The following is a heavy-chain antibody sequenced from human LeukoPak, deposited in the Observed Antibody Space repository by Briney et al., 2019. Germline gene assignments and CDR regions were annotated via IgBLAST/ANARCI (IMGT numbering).Heavy chain of an antibody. Sequence: SETLSLTCAVYGGSFSGYYWSWIRQPPGKGLEWIGEINHSGSTNYNPSLKSRVTISVDTSKNQFSLTLSSLTAAHTPVYYCASTPTVTPPRSDYWGQATLLTVPS. V-gene: IGHV4-34*01. CDR2: INHSGST. D-gene: IGHD4-17*01. J-gene: IGHJ4*02. CDR3: ASTPTVTPPRSDY. CDR1: GGSFSGYY.